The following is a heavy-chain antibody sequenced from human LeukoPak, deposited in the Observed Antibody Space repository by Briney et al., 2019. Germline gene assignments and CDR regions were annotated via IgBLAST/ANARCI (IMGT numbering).Heavy chain of an antibody. Sequence: SETLSLTCTVSGYSISSGYFWAWIRQPPGKGLEWIGSIYHSGTPYFNPSLRSRVTILVDTSKNQFSLNLRSVTAADTAVYYCARDFEIGPDYSDTSGFDYWGQGTLVTVSS. V-gene: IGHV4-38-2*02. CDR3: ARDFEIGPDYSDTSGFDY. D-gene: IGHD3-22*01. J-gene: IGHJ4*02. CDR2: IYHSGTP. CDR1: GYSISSGYF.